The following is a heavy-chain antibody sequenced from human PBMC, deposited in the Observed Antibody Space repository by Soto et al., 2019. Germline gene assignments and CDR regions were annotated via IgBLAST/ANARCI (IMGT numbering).Heavy chain of an antibody. CDR2: ISHDGNK. D-gene: IGHD3-22*01. CDR3: AREDESSGYAGTFQH. CDR1: GFTFSSYV. Sequence: QVQLLESGGDVVQPGRSLRLSCAASGFTFSSYVMHWVRQAPGKGLEWVALISHDGNKHYADSVKDRFNISRDNSKNKLNLEMNNLRAEDTALYYCAREDESSGYAGTFQHWGQGTLVIVSP. J-gene: IGHJ1*01. V-gene: IGHV3-30-3*01.